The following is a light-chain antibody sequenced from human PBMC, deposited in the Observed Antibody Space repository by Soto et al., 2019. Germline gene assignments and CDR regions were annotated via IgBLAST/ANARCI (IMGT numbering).Light chain of an antibody. Sequence: DIQMTQSPSSLSASVGDRVTITCRASQSIASHLHWYQHKPGKAPRLLIYAASTLQSGVPSRFSGSGSGTEFALTINSLQSEDFATYYCQQSFTTLALTFGGGTKVEI. V-gene: IGKV1-39*01. J-gene: IGKJ4*01. CDR2: AAS. CDR1: QSIASH. CDR3: QQSFTTLALT.